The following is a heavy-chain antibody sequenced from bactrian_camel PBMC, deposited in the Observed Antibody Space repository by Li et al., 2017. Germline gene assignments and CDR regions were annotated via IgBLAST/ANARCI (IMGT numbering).Heavy chain of an antibody. J-gene: IGHJ4*01. CDR1: GFTFSTNW. D-gene: IGHD1*01. V-gene: IGHV3S1*01. Sequence: HVQLVESGGGLVQSGGPLRLSCAVSGFTFSTNWMHWVRQAPGKGLEWVSSISTGGGSTYYADSVKGRFTISRDNAKKILTLQMNSLKSEDTARYYCATGDTVAGLNYWGQRTQVTVS. CDR2: ISTGGGST. CDR3: ATGDTVAGLNY.